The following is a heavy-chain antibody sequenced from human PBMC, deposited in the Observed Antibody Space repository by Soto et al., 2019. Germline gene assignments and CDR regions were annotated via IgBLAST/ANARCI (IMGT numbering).Heavy chain of an antibody. Sequence: PGGSLRLSCAASGFTFSSHAMKWVRQAPGKGLEWVSLIGESGTPTYYADSVKGRFTISRDNSKNTLYLQMNSLRAEDTAVYYCARDLTDYGDYFYYYYYMDVWGKGTTVTVSS. CDR2: IGESGTPT. D-gene: IGHD4-17*01. CDR3: ARDLTDYGDYFYYYYYMDV. J-gene: IGHJ6*03. CDR1: GFTFSSHA. V-gene: IGHV3-23*01.